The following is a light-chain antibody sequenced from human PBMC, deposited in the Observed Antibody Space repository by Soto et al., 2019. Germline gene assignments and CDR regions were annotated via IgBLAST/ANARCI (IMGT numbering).Light chain of an antibody. CDR3: AAWDDSLNGYV. J-gene: IGLJ1*01. Sequence: QSVLTQPPSASGTPGQRVTISCSGSSSNIGSNTVNWYQQLPGTAPKLLIHSNNQRPSGVPDRFSGSKSGSSASLAISGLQSEDEADYYCAAWDDSLNGYVFATGTKLNVL. V-gene: IGLV1-44*01. CDR2: SNN. CDR1: SSNIGSNT.